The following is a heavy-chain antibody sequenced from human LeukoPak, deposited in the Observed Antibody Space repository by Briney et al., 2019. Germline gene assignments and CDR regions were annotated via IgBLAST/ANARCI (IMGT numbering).Heavy chain of an antibody. CDR3: AKGGRFGETLYYYGMDV. J-gene: IGHJ6*02. D-gene: IGHD3-10*01. Sequence: GGSLRLSCAASGFTFSSYGMHWVRQAPGKGLEWVAVISYDGSNKYYADSVKGRFTISRDNSKNTLYLQMNSLRAEDTAVYYCAKGGRFGETLYYYGMDVWGQGTTVTVSS. CDR2: ISYDGSNK. V-gene: IGHV3-30*18. CDR1: GFTFSSYG.